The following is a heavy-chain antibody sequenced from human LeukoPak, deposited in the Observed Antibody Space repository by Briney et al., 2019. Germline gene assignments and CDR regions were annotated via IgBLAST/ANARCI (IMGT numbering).Heavy chain of an antibody. Sequence: GRSLRLSCAASGFTFSVYGMHWVRQAPGKGLEWVAVISYDGSNKYYADSVKGRFTTSRDNSKNTLYLQTNSLRAEDTALYYCAKAPGYCTTTSCSIDYWGQGTLVTVSS. D-gene: IGHD2-2*01. J-gene: IGHJ4*02. V-gene: IGHV3-30*18. CDR3: AKAPGYCTTTSCSIDY. CDR2: ISYDGSNK. CDR1: GFTFSVYG.